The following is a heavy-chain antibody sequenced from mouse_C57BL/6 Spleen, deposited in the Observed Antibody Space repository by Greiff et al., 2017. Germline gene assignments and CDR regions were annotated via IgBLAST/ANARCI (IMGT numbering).Heavy chain of an antibody. V-gene: IGHV1-61*01. J-gene: IGHJ1*03. CDR2: IYPSDSET. CDR1: GYTFTSYW. D-gene: IGHD1-1*01. CDR3: SRSTVVAQWYFWG. Sequence: QVQLQQPGAELVRPGSSVKLSCKASGYTFTSYWMDWVKQRPGQGLEWIGNIYPSDSETHYNQKFKDKATLTVDESSSTAYMQISSLTSEDSAVYYCSRSTVVAQWYFWGWGTGATVSVAS.